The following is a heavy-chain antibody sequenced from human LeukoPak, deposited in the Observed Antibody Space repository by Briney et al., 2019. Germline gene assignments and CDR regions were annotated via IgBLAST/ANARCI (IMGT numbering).Heavy chain of an antibody. CDR3: ARGAYCSSTSCGYYYYYGMDV. J-gene: IGHJ6*02. D-gene: IGHD2-2*01. Sequence: ASVKVSCKASGYTFTSYGISWVRQAPGQGLEWMGWISAYNGNTNYAQKLQGRVTMTTDTSTSTAYMELRSLRSDDTAVYYCARGAYCSSTSCGYYYYYGMDVWGQGTTVTVSS. CDR1: GYTFTSYG. CDR2: ISAYNGNT. V-gene: IGHV1-18*01.